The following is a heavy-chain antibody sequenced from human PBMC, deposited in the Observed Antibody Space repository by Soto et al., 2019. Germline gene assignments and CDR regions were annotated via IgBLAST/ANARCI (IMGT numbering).Heavy chain of an antibody. CDR3: ARVRPSPWIQQWHKFYY. V-gene: IGHV1-2*04. Sequence: ASVKVSCKASGYTFTGYYMHWVRQAPGQGLEWMGWINPNSGGTNYAQKFQGWVTMTRDTSISTAYMELSRLRSDDTAVYYCARVRPSPWIQQWHKFYYWGQGTLVTVSS. D-gene: IGHD5-18*01. CDR2: INPNSGGT. CDR1: GYTFTGYY. J-gene: IGHJ4*02.